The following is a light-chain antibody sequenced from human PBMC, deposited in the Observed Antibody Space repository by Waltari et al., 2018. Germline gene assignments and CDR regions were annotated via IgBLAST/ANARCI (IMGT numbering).Light chain of an antibody. Sequence: DIVMTQSPDSLAVSRGARAAITCKSRQSVLHSSNNKNYLAWFQQKPGQPPKLLIYWASTRESGIPDRFSGSGSGTDFTLTISSLQAEDVAVYYCQQYYSSPRTFGQGTKVEIK. CDR1: QSVLHSSNNKNY. CDR3: QQYYSSPRT. J-gene: IGKJ1*01. CDR2: WAS. V-gene: IGKV4-1*01.